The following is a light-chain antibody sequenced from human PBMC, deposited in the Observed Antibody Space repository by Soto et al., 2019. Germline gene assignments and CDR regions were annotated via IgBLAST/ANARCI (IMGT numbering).Light chain of an antibody. J-gene: IGLJ3*02. CDR1: SSDVGGYNY. CDR3: SSYTSSSTLKV. Sequence: QSALTQPASVSGSPGQSITISCTGTSSDVGGYNYVSWYQLHPGKAPKLMIYEVSNRPSGVSNRFSGSKSGNTASLTISGLQAEDEAEYYCSSYTSSSTLKVFGGGTKLTVL. CDR2: EVS. V-gene: IGLV2-14*01.